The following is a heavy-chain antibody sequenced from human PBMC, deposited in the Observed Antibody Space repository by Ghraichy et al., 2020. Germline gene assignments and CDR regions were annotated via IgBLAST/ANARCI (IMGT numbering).Heavy chain of an antibody. CDR2: VYTSGKT. CDR1: DEPVRSYY. J-gene: IGHJ2*01. CDR3: ARDGTAVGEGGWYFDL. Sequence: SETLSLTCAVSDEPVRSYYWSWIRQSAEKGLEWIGRVYTSGKTDENPSLKSRVAMSIDESKNEFSLNLYSMTAADTAVYSCARDGTAVGEGGWYFDLWGPGKRVTVSS. D-gene: IGHD1-26*01. V-gene: IGHV4-4*07.